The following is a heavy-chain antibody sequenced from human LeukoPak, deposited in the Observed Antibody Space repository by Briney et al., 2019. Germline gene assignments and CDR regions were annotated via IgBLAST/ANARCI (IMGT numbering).Heavy chain of an antibody. Sequence: PSETLSLTCAVYGGSFSGYYWSWIRQPPGKGLEWIGEINNSGSTNYNPSLKSRVTISVDTSKNQFSLKLSSVTAADTAVYYCARGRYSYGTYNWFDPWGQGTLVTVSS. CDR3: ARGRYSYGTYNWFDP. CDR2: INNSGST. V-gene: IGHV4-34*01. J-gene: IGHJ5*02. CDR1: GGSFSGYY. D-gene: IGHD5-18*01.